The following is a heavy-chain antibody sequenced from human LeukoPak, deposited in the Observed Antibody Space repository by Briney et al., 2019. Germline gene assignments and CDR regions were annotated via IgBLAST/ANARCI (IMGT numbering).Heavy chain of an antibody. Sequence: PGGSLRLSCAASGFTFSSYSMNWVRQAPGKGLEWVSYISSSSSTIYYADSVKGRFTISRDNAKNSLYLQMNSRRAEDTAVYYCAKGRTVVGGGNAFDIWGQGTMVTVSS. CDR3: AKGRTVVGGGNAFDI. CDR1: GFTFSSYS. D-gene: IGHD1-26*01. J-gene: IGHJ3*02. V-gene: IGHV3-48*01. CDR2: ISSSSSTI.